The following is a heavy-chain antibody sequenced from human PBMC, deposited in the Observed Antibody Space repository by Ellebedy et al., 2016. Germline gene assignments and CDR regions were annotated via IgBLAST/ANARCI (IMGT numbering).Heavy chain of an antibody. CDR3: ARVPHCSSTGCYSYYDY. V-gene: IGHV3-11*06. J-gene: IGHJ4*02. CDR2: ISGSGGSGSGGNT. Sequence: GGSLRLXXAASGFTFNDYYMSWIRQAPGKGLEWVSVISGSGGSGSGGNTYYADSVKGRFTISRDNAKNTLYLQMNSLRAEDTAVYYCARVPHCSSTGCYSYYDYWGQGTLVTVSS. CDR1: GFTFNDYY. D-gene: IGHD2-2*02.